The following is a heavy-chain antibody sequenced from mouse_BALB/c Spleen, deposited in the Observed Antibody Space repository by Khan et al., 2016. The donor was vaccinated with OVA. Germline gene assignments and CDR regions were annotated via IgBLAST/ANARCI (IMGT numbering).Heavy chain of an antibody. J-gene: IGHJ1*01. CDR1: GYTFTNYR. V-gene: IGHV9-1*02. Sequence: QIQLVQSGPELKKPGETVKISCKASGYTFTNYRMNWMKQAPGKGLKWMGWINTYTGEPTYADDFKGRFAFSLETSASTAFLQINNLKNEDMATYFCARETGYWYFDVWGAGTTVTVSS. CDR2: INTYTGEP. CDR3: ARETGYWYFDV. D-gene: IGHD4-1*01.